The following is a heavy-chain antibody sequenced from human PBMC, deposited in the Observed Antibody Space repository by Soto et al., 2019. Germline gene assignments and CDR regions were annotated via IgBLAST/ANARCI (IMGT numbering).Heavy chain of an antibody. D-gene: IGHD3-22*01. J-gene: IGHJ3*02. CDR1: GYSFTSYW. V-gene: IGHV5-51*01. Sequence: GESLKISCKGSGYSFTSYWIGWVRQMPGKGLEWMGIIYPGGSDTRYSPSFQGQVTISADKSISTAYLQWSSLKASDTAMYYCARPPRYYYDSKGAFDIWGQGTMVTVSS. CDR2: IYPGGSDT. CDR3: ARPPRYYYDSKGAFDI.